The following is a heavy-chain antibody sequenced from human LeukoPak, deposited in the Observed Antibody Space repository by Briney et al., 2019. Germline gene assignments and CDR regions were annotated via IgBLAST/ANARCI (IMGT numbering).Heavy chain of an antibody. CDR2: IFGNGRTT. V-gene: IGHV3-23*01. Sequence: GGSLRLSCAASGFTFSTFAMSSVRQAPGKGLEWVSSIFGNGRTTYYADSVKGRFTISRDNSKNTLYLQMNSLRAEDTAVYYCAGGRYDWNDVGYFDYWGQGTLVSVSS. CDR3: AGGRYDWNDVGYFDY. D-gene: IGHD1-1*01. J-gene: IGHJ4*02. CDR1: GFTFSTFA.